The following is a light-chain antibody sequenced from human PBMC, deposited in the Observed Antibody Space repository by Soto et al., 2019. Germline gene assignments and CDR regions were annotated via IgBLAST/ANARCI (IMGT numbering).Light chain of an antibody. J-gene: IGKJ4*01. CDR3: QQYGSSPLT. Sequence: EMVLTQSPGTLSLSPGERATLSCRASQSVSSSYLAWYQQKPGQAPRLLIDGASSRATGIPARFSGSGSGTEFTLTISRLGPEDFAVYYCQQYGSSPLTFGGGTKVEIK. CDR1: QSVSSSY. V-gene: IGKV3-20*01. CDR2: GAS.